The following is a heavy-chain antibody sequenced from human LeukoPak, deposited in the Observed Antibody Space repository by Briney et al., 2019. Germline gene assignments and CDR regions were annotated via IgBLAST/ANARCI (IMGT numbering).Heavy chain of an antibody. J-gene: IGHJ4*02. CDR3: ARVLEYSSPPDY. D-gene: IGHD6-6*01. V-gene: IGHV3-21*01. CDR2: ISSISSYI. CDR1: GFTFSSYS. Sequence: VGSLRLSCAASGFTFSSYSMNWVRQAPGKGLEWVSSISSISSYIYYADSVKGRFTISRDNAKNSLYLQMNSLRAEDTAVYYCARVLEYSSPPDYWGQGTLVTVSS.